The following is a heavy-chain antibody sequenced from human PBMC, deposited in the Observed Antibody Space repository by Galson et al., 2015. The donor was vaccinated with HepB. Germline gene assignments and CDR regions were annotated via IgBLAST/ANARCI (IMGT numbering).Heavy chain of an antibody. CDR1: GYTLTELS. CDR2: FDPEDGET. D-gene: IGHD2-2*02. V-gene: IGHV1-24*01. CDR3: ASHCSSTSCYMGHWFDP. J-gene: IGHJ5*02. Sequence: SVKVSCKVSGYTLTELSTHWVRQAPGKGLEWMGGFDPEDGETIYAQKFQGRVTITADESTSTAYMELSSLRSEDTAVYYCASHCSSTSCYMGHWFDPWGQGTLVTVSS.